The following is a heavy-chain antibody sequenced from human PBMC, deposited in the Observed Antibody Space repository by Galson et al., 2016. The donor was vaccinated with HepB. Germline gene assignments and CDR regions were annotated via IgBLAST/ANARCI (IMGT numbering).Heavy chain of an antibody. Sequence: SLRLSCAAPGFTFSSYWMYWVRQGPGKGLVWVSRIDSDGTSTSYADSVKGRFTISRDDAKNTLYLQMNSLRAEDTAVFYCARGWRGGTLGEDGSAGLHWGQGTLVTVSS. CDR3: ARGWRGGTLGEDGSAGLH. J-gene: IGHJ4*02. V-gene: IGHV3-74*01. CDR1: GFTFSSYW. CDR2: IDSDGTST. D-gene: IGHD1-26*01.